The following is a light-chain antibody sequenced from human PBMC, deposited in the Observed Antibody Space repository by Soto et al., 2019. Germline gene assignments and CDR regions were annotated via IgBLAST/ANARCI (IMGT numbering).Light chain of an antibody. CDR3: QHYYSIPWT. V-gene: IGKV4-1*01. CDR1: QSVLSSSNNKNC. J-gene: IGKJ1*01. CDR2: WAS. Sequence: DIVMTQSPDSLAVSLGERATINCKSSQSVLSSSNNKNCLAWYQQKPGQPPRLLIYWASTRESGVPDRFSGSGSGTDFTLTISXLXXEDVAVYYCQHYYSIPWTFGQGTKVEIX.